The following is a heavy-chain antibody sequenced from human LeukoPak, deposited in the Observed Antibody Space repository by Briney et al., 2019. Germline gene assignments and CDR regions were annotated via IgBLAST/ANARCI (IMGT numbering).Heavy chain of an antibody. CDR2: IYSCGST. CDR1: GFSFSIHG. V-gene: IGHV3-53*01. CDR3: ARDTDYYGMDV. D-gene: IGHD4-17*01. Sequence: GGSLRLSCAASGFSFSIHGMGWVRRAPGKGLEWVSVIYSCGSTYYADSVKGRFTISTDNSKNTLYLQMNSLRAEDTAVYYCARDTDYYGMDVWGQGTTVTVSS. J-gene: IGHJ6*02.